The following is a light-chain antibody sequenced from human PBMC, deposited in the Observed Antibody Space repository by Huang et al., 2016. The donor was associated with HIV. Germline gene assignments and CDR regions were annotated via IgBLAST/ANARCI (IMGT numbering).Light chain of an antibody. J-gene: IGKJ3*01. CDR2: GAS. V-gene: IGKV1-9*01. Sequence: IQLTQSPSSLSASVGDRVTITCRASQDISSYLAWYQQKPWKAPNLLIYGASTLQSGVPSRFSGRGSGTVFILTISNLQPEDFATYYCQQFNSFLFGPGTKVDVK. CDR1: QDISSY. CDR3: QQFNSFL.